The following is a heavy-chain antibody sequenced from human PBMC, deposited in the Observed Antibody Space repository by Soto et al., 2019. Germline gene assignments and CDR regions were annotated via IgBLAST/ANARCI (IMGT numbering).Heavy chain of an antibody. CDR1: GYSFTGYL. Sequence: GESLKISCKGSGYSFTGYLIGWARQMPGKGLEWMGIIFPGDSETKYRPSFQGQVTISADKSISTAYLQWSSLKASDTAVYFCARRGHTTMYHYYGMDVWGQGTSVTVSS. J-gene: IGHJ6*02. CDR3: ARRGHTTMYHYYGMDV. V-gene: IGHV5-51*01. CDR2: IFPGDSET. D-gene: IGHD5-12*01.